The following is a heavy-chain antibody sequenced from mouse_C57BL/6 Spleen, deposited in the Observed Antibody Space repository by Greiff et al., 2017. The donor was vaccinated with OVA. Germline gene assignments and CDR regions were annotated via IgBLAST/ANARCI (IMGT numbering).Heavy chain of an antibody. CDR2: IYPGDGDT. CDR3: ARSSNYYAMDY. J-gene: IGHJ4*01. D-gene: IGHD2-5*01. V-gene: IGHV1-82*01. CDR1: GYAFSSSW. Sequence: QVQLQQSGPELVKPGASVKISCKASGYAFSSSWMNWVKQRPGKGLEWIGRIYPGDGDTNYNGKFKGKATRTADKSSSTAYMQLSSLTSEDSAVYFCARSSNYYAMDYWGQGTSVTVSS.